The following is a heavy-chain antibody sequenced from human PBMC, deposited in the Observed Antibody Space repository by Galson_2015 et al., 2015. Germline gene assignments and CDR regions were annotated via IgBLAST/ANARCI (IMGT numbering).Heavy chain of an antibody. V-gene: IGHV1-69*06. J-gene: IGHJ6*03. D-gene: IGHD5-18*01. CDR1: GGTFSSYA. CDR3: ARASYGYRMGIDYYYYYYIDV. CDR2: IIPIFGTA. Sequence: SVKVSCKASGGTFSSYAISWVRQAPGQGLEWMGGIIPIFGTANYAQKFQGRVTITADKSTSTAYMELSSLRSEDTAVYYCARASYGYRMGIDYYYYYYIDVWGKGTTVTVSS.